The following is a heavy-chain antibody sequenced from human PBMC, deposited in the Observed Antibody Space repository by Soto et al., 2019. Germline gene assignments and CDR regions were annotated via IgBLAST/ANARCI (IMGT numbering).Heavy chain of an antibody. Sequence: GESLKISCKASGFTFTSYWIAWVRQMPGKGLEWMGVIYPGDSDTSYSPSFQGQVTISADKSINTAYLQWSSLKTSDTAMYYCAKHEGYCSSTTSPNFDYWGQGTLVTVSS. CDR3: AKHEGYCSSTTSPNFDY. J-gene: IGHJ4*02. V-gene: IGHV5-51*01. CDR1: GFTFTSYW. D-gene: IGHD2-2*01. CDR2: IYPGDSDT.